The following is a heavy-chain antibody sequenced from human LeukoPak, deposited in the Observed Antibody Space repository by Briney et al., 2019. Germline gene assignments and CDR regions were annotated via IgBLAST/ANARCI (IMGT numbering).Heavy chain of an antibody. CDR3: ARAAGDYVYFQH. J-gene: IGHJ1*01. CDR2: ISSSSSYI. Sequence: GGSLRLSCAASGFTFNTYNMDWVRQAPGKGLEWVSSISSSSSYIYYADSVKGRFTISRDNAKNSLYLQMNSLRAEDTAVYYCARAAGDYVYFQHWGQGTLVTVSS. CDR1: GFTFNTYN. V-gene: IGHV3-21*01. D-gene: IGHD4-17*01.